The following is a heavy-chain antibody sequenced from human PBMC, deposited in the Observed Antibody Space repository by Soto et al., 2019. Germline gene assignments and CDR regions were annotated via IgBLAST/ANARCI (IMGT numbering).Heavy chain of an antibody. CDR2: MNPNSGKT. CDR3: ESHMSTT. J-gene: IGHJ5*02. CDR1: GYTFPSHD. D-gene: IGHD2-2*01. Sequence: QVQLVQSGAEVKKPGASVKVSCKASGYTFPSHDINWVRQTTGQGLVWMGWMNPNSGKTNSPQKFHGRITMTRDTSITTAYMELTNLRSEDTAIYYCESHMSTTWGQGTLVTVSS. V-gene: IGHV1-8*01.